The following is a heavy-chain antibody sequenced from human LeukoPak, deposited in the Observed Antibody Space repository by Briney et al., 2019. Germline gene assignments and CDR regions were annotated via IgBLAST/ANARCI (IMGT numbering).Heavy chain of an antibody. Sequence: SETLSLTCTVSGGSISSYYWGWIRQPPGKGLEWIGSIYYSGSTYYNPSLKSRVTISVDTSKNQFSLKLSSVTAADTAVYHCAREGSDYYDSSGPLFPWGQGTLVTASS. V-gene: IGHV4-39*07. D-gene: IGHD3-22*01. CDR1: GGSISSYY. J-gene: IGHJ4*02. CDR3: AREGSDYYDSSGPLFP. CDR2: IYYSGST.